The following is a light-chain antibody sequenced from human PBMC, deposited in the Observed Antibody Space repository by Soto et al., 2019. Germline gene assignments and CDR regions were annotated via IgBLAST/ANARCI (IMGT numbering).Light chain of an antibody. V-gene: IGKV3-15*01. Sequence: EIVMTQSPATLSVSPGERATLSCRASQSVSSNLAWYQQKPGKAPRLLIYGASTRSTGIPARFSDSGSGTEYSLTISSLQSEYFAVYYCQQYNNWPPLTFGGGTKVEIK. CDR2: GAS. CDR1: QSVSSN. CDR3: QQYNNWPPLT. J-gene: IGKJ4*01.